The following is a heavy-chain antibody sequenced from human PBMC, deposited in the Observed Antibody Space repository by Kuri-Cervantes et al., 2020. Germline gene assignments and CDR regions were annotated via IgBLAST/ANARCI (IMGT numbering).Heavy chain of an antibody. V-gene: IGHV1-3*01. CDR1: GYTFTSYA. CDR3: AREAPGWLPDY. CDR2: INAGNGNT. Sequence: ASVKVSCKASGYTFTSYAMHWVRQAPGRRLEWMGWINAGNGNTKYSQKFQGRVTMTRDTSISTAYMELSRLRSDDTAVYYCAREAPGWLPDYWGQGTLVTVSS. J-gene: IGHJ4*02. D-gene: IGHD5-24*01.